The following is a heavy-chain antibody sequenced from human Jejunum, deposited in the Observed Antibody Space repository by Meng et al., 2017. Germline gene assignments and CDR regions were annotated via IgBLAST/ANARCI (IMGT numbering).Heavy chain of an antibody. CDR3: ARGWKYAWFN. Sequence: QVPLQEPAPGLVRPSGALSLTCAVSGGFSSIYWWSWLRQPPGKGLEWIGEMHQSGSSNYNPSLKSRLTMSVDESKNHFSLKLNSVTAADTAVYYCARGWKYAWFNWGQGTLVTVSS. CDR1: GGFSSIYW. CDR2: MHQSGSS. V-gene: IGHV4-4*02. D-gene: IGHD1-7*01. J-gene: IGHJ4*02.